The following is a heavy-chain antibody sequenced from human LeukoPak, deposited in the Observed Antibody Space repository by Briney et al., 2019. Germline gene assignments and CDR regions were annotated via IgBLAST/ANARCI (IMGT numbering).Heavy chain of an antibody. V-gene: IGHV1-2*02. Sequence: GASVKVSCKASGYTFTGYYMHWVRQAPGQGLEWMGWINPNSGGTNYAQKFQGRVTMTTDTSISTAYMEVSRLRSDDTAVYYCARVRIGQQLDKYYYYAMDVWGQGTTVTVSS. CDR2: INPNSGGT. J-gene: IGHJ6*02. CDR1: GYTFTGYY. CDR3: ARVRIGQQLDKYYYYAMDV. D-gene: IGHD6-13*01.